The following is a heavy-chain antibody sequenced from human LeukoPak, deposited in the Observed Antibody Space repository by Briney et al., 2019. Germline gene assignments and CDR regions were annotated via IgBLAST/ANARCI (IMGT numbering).Heavy chain of an antibody. J-gene: IGHJ3*02. D-gene: IGHD1-26*01. V-gene: IGHV3-23*01. CDR3: GKNRYSGSLSPFDI. CDR1: KFAFSSYA. CDR2: ISGGGGNT. Sequence: GGSLRLSCAASKFAFSSYAMSWVRQAPGKGLEWVSAISGGGGNTYYADSVKGRFTISGDNSKNTLYLQMNSLRAEDTAVYYCGKNRYSGSLSPFDIWGQGTMVTVSS.